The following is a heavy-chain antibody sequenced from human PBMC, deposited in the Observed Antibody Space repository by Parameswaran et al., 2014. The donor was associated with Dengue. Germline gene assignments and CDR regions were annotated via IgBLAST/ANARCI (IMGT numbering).Heavy chain of an antibody. V-gene: IGHV1-46*01. J-gene: IGHJ4*02. Sequence: WVRQAPGQGLEWMGIINPSGGSTSYAQKFQGRVTMTRDTSTSTVYMELSSLRSEDTAVYYCAREGSSWSTWVYWGQGTLVTVSS. D-gene: IGHD6-13*01. CDR3: AREGSSWSTWVY. CDR2: INPSGGST.